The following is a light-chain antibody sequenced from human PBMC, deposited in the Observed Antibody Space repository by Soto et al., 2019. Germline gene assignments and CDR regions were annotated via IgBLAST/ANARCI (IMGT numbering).Light chain of an antibody. CDR2: GAS. CDR1: QDIRSS. CDR3: QQDSSWPLT. Sequence: EIVMTQSPATLSVSPGERVTLSCRASQDIRSSLAWYQQKPGQAPRLLMYGASIRATGVPATFSGSGSGTEFTLSISSLQSEHLGVYYCQQDSSWPLTFGGGTKVEIK. V-gene: IGKV3-15*01. J-gene: IGKJ4*02.